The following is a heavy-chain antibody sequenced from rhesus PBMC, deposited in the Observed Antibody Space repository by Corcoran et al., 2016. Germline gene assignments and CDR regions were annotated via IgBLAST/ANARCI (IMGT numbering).Heavy chain of an antibody. J-gene: IGHJ3*01. CDR1: GYTFTDYY. Sequence: QVQLVQSGAEVMKPGSSLKLSCKASGYTFTDYYMHWVRQAPRQGLEWMGWVNPYNGYTKYAQKFQGRVTMTRDTSTSTAYMELSSLRSDDTAVYFCARTYSGSTPDFDFWGQGLRVTVSS. V-gene: IGHV1S2*01. CDR2: VNPYNGYT. CDR3: ARTYSGSTPDFDF. D-gene: IGHD5-24*01.